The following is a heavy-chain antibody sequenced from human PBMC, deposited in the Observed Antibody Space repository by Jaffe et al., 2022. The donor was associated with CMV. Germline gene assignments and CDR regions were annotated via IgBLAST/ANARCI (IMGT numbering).Heavy chain of an antibody. CDR3: ARTRGSGSFGDY. CDR2: IDSDGNT. D-gene: IGHD3-10*01. Sequence: QLQLQESGPVLVKPSETLSLTCTVSGDSIGDLYYWGWIRQSPDKGLEYVGVIDSDGNTYYNPSLKSRLTLSIDTSKNQFSLNLRSVTATDTAVYFCARTRGSGSFGDYWGQGALVTVSS. CDR1: GDSIGDLYY. J-gene: IGHJ4*02. V-gene: IGHV4-39*01.